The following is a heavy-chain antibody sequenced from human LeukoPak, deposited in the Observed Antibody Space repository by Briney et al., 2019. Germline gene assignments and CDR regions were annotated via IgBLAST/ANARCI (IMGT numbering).Heavy chain of an antibody. CDR3: AGDYYGSPPFDY. D-gene: IGHD3-10*01. CDR1: GYTFTGYY. CDR2: IIPIFGTA. Sequence: SVKVSCKASGYTFTGYYMHWVRQAPGQGLEWMGGIIPIFGTANYAQKFQGRVTITADESTSTAYMELSSLRSEDTAVYYCAGDYYGSPPFDYWGQGTLVTVSS. J-gene: IGHJ4*02. V-gene: IGHV1-69*13.